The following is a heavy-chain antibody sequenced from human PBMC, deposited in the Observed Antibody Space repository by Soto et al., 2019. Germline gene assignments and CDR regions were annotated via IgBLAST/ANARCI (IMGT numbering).Heavy chain of an antibody. V-gene: IGHV1-69*13. Sequence: AAVNVSCKASGGTFSSYAISWVRQAPGQGLEWMGGIIPIFGTANYAQKFQGRVTITADESTSTAYMELSSLRSEDTAVYYCARDRGYYYDSSGYYLPFDYWGQGTLVTVSS. CDR3: ARDRGYYYDSSGYYLPFDY. D-gene: IGHD3-22*01. J-gene: IGHJ4*02. CDR1: GGTFSSYA. CDR2: IIPIFGTA.